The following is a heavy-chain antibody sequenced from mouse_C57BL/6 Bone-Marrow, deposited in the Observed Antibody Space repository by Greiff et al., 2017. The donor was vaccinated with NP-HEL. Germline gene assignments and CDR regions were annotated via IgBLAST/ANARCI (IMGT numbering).Heavy chain of an antibody. V-gene: IGHV6-6*01. J-gene: IGHJ1*03. CDR1: GFTFSDAW. CDR3: TRERGTTVVSYWYFDV. Sequence: DVKMVEDGGGLVQPGGSMKLSCAASGFTFSDAWMDWVRQSPEKGLEWVAEIRNKANNHATYYAESVKGRFTISRDDSKSSVYLQMNSLRAEDTGIYYCTRERGTTVVSYWYFDVWGTGTTVTVSS. CDR2: IRNKANNHAT. D-gene: IGHD1-1*01.